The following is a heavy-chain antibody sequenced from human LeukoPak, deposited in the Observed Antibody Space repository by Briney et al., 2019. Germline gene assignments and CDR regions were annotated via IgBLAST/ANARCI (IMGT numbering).Heavy chain of an antibody. CDR2: INNDGST. Sequence: PGGSLRLSCAASGFTFSSSWMHWVCQVPGKGLVWVSRINNDGSTAYADSVKGRFTISRDSAKNTLYLQMNSLRAEDTAVYYCVRSRGYFDCWGQGTLVTVSS. J-gene: IGHJ4*02. CDR3: VRSRGYFDC. V-gene: IGHV3-74*01. CDR1: GFTFSSSW.